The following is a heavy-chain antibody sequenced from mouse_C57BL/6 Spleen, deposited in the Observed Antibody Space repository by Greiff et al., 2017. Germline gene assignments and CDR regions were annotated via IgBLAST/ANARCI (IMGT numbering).Heavy chain of an antibody. Sequence: QVQLKQPGAELVKPGASVKLSCKASGYTFTSYWMNWVKQRPGQGLEWIGMIHPNSGSTNYNEKFKSKATLTVDKSSSTAYMQLSSLTSEDSAVYYCAREGDLWLRRAWFAYWGQGTLVTVSA. CDR2: IHPNSGST. CDR1: GYTFTSYW. J-gene: IGHJ3*01. D-gene: IGHD2-2*01. CDR3: AREGDLWLRRAWFAY. V-gene: IGHV1-64*01.